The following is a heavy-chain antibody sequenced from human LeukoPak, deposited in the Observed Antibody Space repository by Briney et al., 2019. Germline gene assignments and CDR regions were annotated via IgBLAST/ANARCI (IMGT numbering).Heavy chain of an antibody. D-gene: IGHD3-22*01. CDR2: IIPIFVTA. V-gene: IGHV1-69*13. CDR1: GGTFSSYA. CDR3: ARRSYYDSSDYYYSFWYFDL. J-gene: IGHJ2*01. Sequence: GASVKVSCTASGGTFSSYAISWVRQAPGQGLEWMGGIIPIFVTANYAQKFKGRVTITADASTRAAYMELSSLRSEDTAVYYCARRSYYDSSDYYYSFWYFDLWGRGTLVTVSS.